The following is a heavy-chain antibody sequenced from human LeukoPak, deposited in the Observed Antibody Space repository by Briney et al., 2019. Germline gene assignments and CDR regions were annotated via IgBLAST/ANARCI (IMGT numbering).Heavy chain of an antibody. J-gene: IGHJ4*02. CDR3: ARSQFDY. Sequence: GASLRLSCATSGFAFSSYWMRWVRQVQGKGLVWVSRISGDGSTTTYADSVKGRFTISRDNTNNILYLQMNSLRAEDTAIYYCARSQFDYWGQGILVTVTS. CDR1: GFAFSSYW. V-gene: IGHV3-74*01. CDR2: ISGDGSTT.